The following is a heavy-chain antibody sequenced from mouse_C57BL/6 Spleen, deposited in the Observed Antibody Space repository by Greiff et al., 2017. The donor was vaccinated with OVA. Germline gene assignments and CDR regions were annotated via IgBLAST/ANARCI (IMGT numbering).Heavy chain of an antibody. CDR3: AREDTGYLYYIDY. J-gene: IGHJ2*01. CDR2: IYPGDGDT. CDR1: GYAFSSYW. Sequence: QVQLQQSGAELVKPGASVKISCKASGYAFSSYWMNWVKQRPGKGLEWIGQIYPGDGDTNYNGKFKGKATLTADKSSSTAYMQISSLTAEDSAVSNCAREDTGYLYYIDYWGQGTTLTVSS. D-gene: IGHD3-2*02. V-gene: IGHV1-80*01.